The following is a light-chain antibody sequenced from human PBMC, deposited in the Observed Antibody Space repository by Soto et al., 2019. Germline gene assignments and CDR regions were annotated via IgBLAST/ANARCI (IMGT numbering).Light chain of an antibody. CDR2: EVS. J-gene: IGLJ1*01. CDR3: SSYTSISTLA. Sequence: QSVLTQPASVSGSPGQSITISCTGTSSDVGGYNYVSWYQQHPGKAPKLMIYEVSNRPSGVSNRFSGSKSGNTASLTISGLQAEDEADYYCSSYTSISTLAFGTGTKLTVL. V-gene: IGLV2-14*01. CDR1: SSDVGGYNY.